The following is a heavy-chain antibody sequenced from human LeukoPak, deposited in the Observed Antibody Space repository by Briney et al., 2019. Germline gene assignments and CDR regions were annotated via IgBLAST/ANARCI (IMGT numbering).Heavy chain of an antibody. V-gene: IGHV4-61*02. Sequence: PSQTLSLTCTVSGASISTGSSYWSWIRQPAGEGLEWIGRIHNSGSTNYNPSLNSRVTISVDTSKNQVSLKLTSVTAADTAVYYCARNGYGSGSSWWGQGTLVTVSS. CDR3: ARNGYGSGSSW. CDR2: IHNSGST. CDR1: GASISTGSSY. D-gene: IGHD3-10*01. J-gene: IGHJ4*02.